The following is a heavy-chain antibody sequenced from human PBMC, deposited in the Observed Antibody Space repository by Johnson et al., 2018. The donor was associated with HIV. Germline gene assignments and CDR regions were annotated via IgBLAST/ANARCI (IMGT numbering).Heavy chain of an antibody. J-gene: IGHJ3*02. Sequence: QEKLVESGGGVVQPGRSLRLFCAASGFTFSSYAMHWVRQAPGKGLEWVAVISYDGNNKYYADSVKGRFTISRDNSKNTLYLQMNSLRAEDTAVYYCARDRITIFGVVTLDAFDIWGQGTMVTVSS. CDR2: ISYDGNNK. CDR1: GFTFSSYA. CDR3: ARDRITIFGVVTLDAFDI. D-gene: IGHD3-3*01. V-gene: IGHV3-30*04.